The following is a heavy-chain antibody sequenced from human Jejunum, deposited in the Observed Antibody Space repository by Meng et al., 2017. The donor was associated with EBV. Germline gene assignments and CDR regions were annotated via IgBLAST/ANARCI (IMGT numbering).Heavy chain of an antibody. CDR3: TRAGYYRFDY. Sequence: LVGVGGGLVKPGGSLRLSCEASGFTFSDYYMNWIRQAPGKGLEWVSYISVGSSAIYYADSVKGRFTISRDNAQNTVYLQMNSLRAEDTAVYYCTRAGYYRFDYWGQGALVTVSS. V-gene: IGHV3-11*04. J-gene: IGHJ4*02. CDR1: GFTFSDYY. D-gene: IGHD1-26*01. CDR2: ISVGSSAI.